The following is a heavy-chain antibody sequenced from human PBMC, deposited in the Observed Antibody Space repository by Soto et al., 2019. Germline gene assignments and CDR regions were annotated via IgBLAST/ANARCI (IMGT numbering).Heavy chain of an antibody. Sequence: SETLSLTCAVYGGSFSGYYWSWIRQPPGKGLEWIGEINHSGSTNYNPSLKSRVTISVDTSKNQFYLKLSSVTAADTAVYYCARGMSSWYWGRWYDYWGQGTLVTVSS. J-gene: IGHJ4*02. CDR3: ARGMSSWYWGRWYDY. CDR1: GGSFSGYY. CDR2: INHSGST. V-gene: IGHV4-34*01. D-gene: IGHD6-13*01.